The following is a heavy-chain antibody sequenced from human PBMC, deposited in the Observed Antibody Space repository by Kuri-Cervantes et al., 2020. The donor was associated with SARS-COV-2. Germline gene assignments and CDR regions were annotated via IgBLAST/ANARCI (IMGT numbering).Heavy chain of an antibody. CDR1: GSTFSSYS. CDR2: ISSSSSYI. J-gene: IGHJ3*02. CDR3: AKDMYYDSSGFYDAFDI. Sequence: GGSLRLSCAASGSTFSSYSMNWVRQAPGKGLEWVSSISSSSSYIYYADSVKGRFTISRDNAKNSLYLQMNSLRAEDTAVYYCAKDMYYDSSGFYDAFDIWGQGTMVTVSS. V-gene: IGHV3-21*01. D-gene: IGHD3-22*01.